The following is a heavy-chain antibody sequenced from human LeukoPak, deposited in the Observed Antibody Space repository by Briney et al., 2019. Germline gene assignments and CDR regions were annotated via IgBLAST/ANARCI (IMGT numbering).Heavy chain of an antibody. Sequence: SQTLSLTCAISGDSVSSNSVTWNWSRQSPSRCLEWLGRTYYRSTWYNDYAVSVRGRITVNPDTSKNQFSLHLNSVTPEDTAVYYCARRLTQYDCFDPWGQGILVTVSS. CDR2: TYYRSTWYN. D-gene: IGHD2-2*01. CDR1: GDSVSSNSVT. J-gene: IGHJ5*02. V-gene: IGHV6-1*01. CDR3: ARRLTQYDCFDP.